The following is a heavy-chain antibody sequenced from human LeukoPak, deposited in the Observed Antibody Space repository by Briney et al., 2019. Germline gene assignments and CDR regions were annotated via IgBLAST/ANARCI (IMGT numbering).Heavy chain of an antibody. CDR2: IRSSIYGGTP. CDR3: SREWGNGNDIRPDY. CDR1: GFSFREFA. V-gene: IGHV3-49*03. D-gene: IGHD1-1*01. J-gene: IGHJ4*02. Sequence: GGSLSLSYTSSGFSFREFAVSWFRQAPGKGLEWIGFIRSSIYGGTPKAAASVKGRFIFSRDDSKGVAYLRMNSLKIEDTAMYYCSREWGNGNDIRPDYWGQGTLVTVSS.